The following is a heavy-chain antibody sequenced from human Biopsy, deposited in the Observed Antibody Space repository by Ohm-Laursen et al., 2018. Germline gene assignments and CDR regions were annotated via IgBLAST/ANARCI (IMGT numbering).Heavy chain of an antibody. CDR2: IYYSGST. J-gene: IGHJ6*02. D-gene: IGHD2/OR15-2a*01. CDR1: GGSISSDY. V-gene: IGHV4-59*01. Sequence: GTLSLTCTVSGGSISSDYWSWIRQTPGKGLEWIGYIYYSGSTNYNPSLKSRVTISVDTSKNQFSLRLNSVTAADTVVYYCARETNSTGWPYYYFYGMDVWGQGTTVTVSS. CDR3: ARETNSTGWPYYYFYGMDV.